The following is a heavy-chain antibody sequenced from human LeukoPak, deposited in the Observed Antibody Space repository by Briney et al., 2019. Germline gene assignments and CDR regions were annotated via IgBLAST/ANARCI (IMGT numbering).Heavy chain of an antibody. J-gene: IGHJ4*02. CDR2: ISGDGGTT. Sequence: GGSLRLSCAASGFSLRKHPMHWVRQAPGKGLEFVSAISGDGGTTFYASSVKGRFTISRDNSKNMVVLQMGSLRTDDMGVYFCPRDCSSGNCRGALDYWGQGALVTVSS. D-gene: IGHD3-22*01. CDR3: PRDCSSGNCRGALDY. V-gene: IGHV3-64*01. CDR1: GFSLRKHP.